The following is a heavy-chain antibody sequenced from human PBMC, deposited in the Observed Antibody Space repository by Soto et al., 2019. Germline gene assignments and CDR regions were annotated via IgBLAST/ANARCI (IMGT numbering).Heavy chain of an antibody. V-gene: IGHV1-69*01. CDR3: AAELGFGKLSVV. Sequence: QVQVVQSGVEVRRPGSSVKVSCKASGDTFKNCVISWVRQAPGQGLEWMGGISPLFGTTDFAQRFQGRLTITTDEATTTAYMDLSRLRSEDPATYFCAAELGFGKLSVVWGQGTTVIVSS. CDR1: GDTFKNCV. J-gene: IGHJ6*02. CDR2: ISPLFGTT. D-gene: IGHD3-10*01.